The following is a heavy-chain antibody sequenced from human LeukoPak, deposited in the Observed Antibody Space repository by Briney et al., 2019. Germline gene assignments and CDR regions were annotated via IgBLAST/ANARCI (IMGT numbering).Heavy chain of an antibody. J-gene: IGHJ3*02. V-gene: IGHV1-46*03. CDR2: INPSGAST. CDR1: GYTFTNSY. CDR3: ARTQRQGYCSGGYCYSDAFDI. D-gene: IGHD2-15*01. Sequence: ASVKVSCKASGYTFTNSYMHWVRQAPGQGLQWMGIINPSGASTSYAQRFQGRVTMTRDTSTRTVYMELSSLRSEDTAVYYCARTQRQGYCSGGYCYSDAFDIWGQGTMVTVSS.